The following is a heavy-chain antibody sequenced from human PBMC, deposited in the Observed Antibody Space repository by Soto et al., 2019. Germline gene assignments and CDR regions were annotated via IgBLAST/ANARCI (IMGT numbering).Heavy chain of an antibody. Sequence: EVQLLESGGGLVQPGGSLRLSCAASEFTFSSYSMIWVRQAPGKGLEWVSGVIGGGDITYYAESVTGRFTISRDNSKNPLYLQMNSLRAEDTAVFYCARGHFGVTMDVWGQGTRVTVSS. CDR1: EFTFSSYS. D-gene: IGHD3-3*01. V-gene: IGHV3-23*01. J-gene: IGHJ6*02. CDR3: ARGHFGVTMDV. CDR2: VIGGGDIT.